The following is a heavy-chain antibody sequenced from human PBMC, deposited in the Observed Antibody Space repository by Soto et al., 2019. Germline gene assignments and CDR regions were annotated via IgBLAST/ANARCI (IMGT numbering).Heavy chain of an antibody. D-gene: IGHD6-19*01. Sequence: QVQLVQSGAEVKKPGASVKVSCKASGYTLTKNHMHWVRQAPGQGLEWMGVINPSDGGTTYAQKFQGRVTMTRDTSTGPVYMELSRLTSEDTAYYYCARVSWQSLDFWGQGTLVTVSS. CDR2: INPSDGGT. CDR1: GYTLTKNH. J-gene: IGHJ4*02. CDR3: ARVSWQSLDF. V-gene: IGHV1-46*01.